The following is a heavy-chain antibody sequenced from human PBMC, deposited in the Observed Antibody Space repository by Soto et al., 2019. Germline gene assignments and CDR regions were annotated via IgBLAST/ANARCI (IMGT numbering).Heavy chain of an antibody. CDR1: GFTFSSYG. D-gene: IGHD3-3*01. CDR2: ISYDGSNK. J-gene: IGHJ4*02. CDR3: AKGPPDYDFWSGYLDY. Sequence: QVQLVESGGGVVQPGRSLRLSRAASGFTFSSYGMHWVRQAPGKGLEWVAVISYDGSNKYYADSVKGRFTISRDNSKNTLYLQMNSLRAEDTAVYYCAKGPPDYDFWSGYLDYWGQGTLVTVSS. V-gene: IGHV3-30*18.